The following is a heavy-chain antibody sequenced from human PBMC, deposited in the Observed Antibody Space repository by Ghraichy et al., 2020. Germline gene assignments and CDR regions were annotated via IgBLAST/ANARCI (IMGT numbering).Heavy chain of an antibody. CDR2: INHSGST. CDR3: ARERGVQRRGSHFDY. J-gene: IGHJ4*02. Sequence: SETLSLTCAVYGGSFSGYYWSWIRQPPGKGLEWIGEINHSGSTNYNPSLKSRVTISVDTSKNQFSLKLSSVTAADTAVYYCARERGVQRRGSHFDYWGQGTLVTVSS. V-gene: IGHV4-34*01. CDR1: GGSFSGYY. D-gene: IGHD6-25*01.